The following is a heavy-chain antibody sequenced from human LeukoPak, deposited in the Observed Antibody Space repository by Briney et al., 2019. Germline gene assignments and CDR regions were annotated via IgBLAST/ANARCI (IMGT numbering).Heavy chain of an antibody. V-gene: IGHV5-51*01. CDR3: AIAMVRGDRYFDY. J-gene: IGHJ4*02. CDR2: THPDDSDT. Sequence: GESLKISCKDSTYRSSNYWIAWVRQRPGKGLEYMGITHPDDSDTRYSPSFQGHITISADESIRTAYLQWSSLEASDTAMYYCAIAMVRGDRYFDYWGQGTLVTVSS. D-gene: IGHD3-10*01. CDR1: TYRSSNYW.